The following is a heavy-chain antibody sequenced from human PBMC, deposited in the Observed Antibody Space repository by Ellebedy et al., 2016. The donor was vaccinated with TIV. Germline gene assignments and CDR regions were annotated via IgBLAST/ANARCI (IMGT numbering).Heavy chain of an antibody. J-gene: IGHJ4*02. V-gene: IGHV4-59*08. CDR1: GGSISSYY. D-gene: IGHD2-2*01. Sequence: SETLSLTCTVSGGSISSYYWSWIRQPPGKGLEWIGYIYYSGSTNYNPSLKSRVTISVDTSKNQFSLKLSSVTAADTAVYYCARLGCSSTSCRDYWGQGTLVTVSS. CDR3: ARLGCSSTSCRDY. CDR2: IYYSGST.